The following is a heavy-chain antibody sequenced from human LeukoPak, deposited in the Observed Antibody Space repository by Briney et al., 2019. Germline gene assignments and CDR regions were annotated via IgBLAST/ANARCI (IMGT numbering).Heavy chain of an antibody. CDR1: GFTVSSNY. V-gene: IGHV3-53*01. D-gene: IGHD3-9*01. J-gene: IGHJ4*02. Sequence: GGSLRLSCAASGFTVSSNYMSWVRQAPGKGLEWVSVIYSGGSTYYADSVKGRFTISRDNSKNTLYLQMNSLRAEDTAVYYCARHYDILTRYYFDYWGQGTLVTVSS. CDR2: IYSGGST. CDR3: ARHYDILTRYYFDY.